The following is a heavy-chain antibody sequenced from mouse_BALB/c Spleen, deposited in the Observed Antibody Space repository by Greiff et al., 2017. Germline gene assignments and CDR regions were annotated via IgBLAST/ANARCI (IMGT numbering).Heavy chain of an antibody. CDR1: GFNIKDTY. CDR3: ARDYDPYYAMDY. V-gene: IGHV14-3*02. J-gene: IGHJ4*01. D-gene: IGHD2-4*01. CDR2: IDPANGNT. Sequence: EVKLQESGAELVKPGASVKLSCTASGFNIKDTYMHWVKQRPEQGLEWIGRIDPANGNTKYDPKFQGKATITADTSSNTAYLQLSSLTSEDTAVYYCARDYDPYYAMDYWGQGTSVTVSS.